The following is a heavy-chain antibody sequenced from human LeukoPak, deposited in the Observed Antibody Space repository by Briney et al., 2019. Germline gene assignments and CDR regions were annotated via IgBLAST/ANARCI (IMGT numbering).Heavy chain of an antibody. Sequence: GASVKVSFKASGYTFTGYYMHWVRQAPGQGLEWMGWINPKSGGTNYAQKFQGRVTMTRDTSISTAYMELSRLRSDDTAVYYCARDMEGFLEWLLISAFDIWGQGTMVTVSS. CDR1: GYTFTGYY. V-gene: IGHV1-2*02. CDR2: INPKSGGT. J-gene: IGHJ3*02. CDR3: ARDMEGFLEWLLISAFDI. D-gene: IGHD3-3*01.